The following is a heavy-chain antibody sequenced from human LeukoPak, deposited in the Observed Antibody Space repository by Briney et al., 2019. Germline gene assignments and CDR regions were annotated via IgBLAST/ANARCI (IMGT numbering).Heavy chain of an antibody. CDR2: IYSGGST. CDR3: ARSDPVNAFDV. CDR1: GFTVSSNY. J-gene: IGHJ3*01. Sequence: GGSLRLSCEASGFTVSSNYMSWVRQAPGKGLEWVSVIYSGGSTYYADSVKGRFTISRDNSKNTLYLQMNSLRAEDTAVYYCARSDPVNAFDVWGQGTMVTVSS. V-gene: IGHV3-53*01.